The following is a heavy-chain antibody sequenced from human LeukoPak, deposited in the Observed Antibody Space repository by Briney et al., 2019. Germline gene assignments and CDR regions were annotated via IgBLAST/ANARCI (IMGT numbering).Heavy chain of an antibody. V-gene: IGHV4-59*08. D-gene: IGHD1-26*01. Sequence: PSETLSLTCTVSGGSISGYYWSWIRQSPGKGLEWIGYIYRSGSTNYNPSLKSRVTISVDTSKNQLSLKLSSVTAADTAVYYCARRIVGATDYFDYWGQGTLVTVSS. CDR1: GGSISGYY. J-gene: IGHJ4*02. CDR3: ARRIVGATDYFDY. CDR2: IYRSGST.